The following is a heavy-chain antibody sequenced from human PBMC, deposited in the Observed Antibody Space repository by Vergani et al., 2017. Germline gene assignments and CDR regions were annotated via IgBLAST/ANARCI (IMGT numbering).Heavy chain of an antibody. D-gene: IGHD3-10*01. CDR3: ARQLITMVRGVPNPLDWYFDR. CDR2: IYPGDSDT. Sequence: EVQLVQSGAEVKKPGESLRISCKGSGYSFTSYWIGWVRQMPGKGLEWMGIIYPGDSDTRYSPSFQGQVTISADKSISTAYLQWSSLKASDTAMYYCARQLITMVRGVPNPLDWYFDRWGRGTLVTVSS. V-gene: IGHV5-51*01. CDR1: GYSFTSYW. J-gene: IGHJ2*01.